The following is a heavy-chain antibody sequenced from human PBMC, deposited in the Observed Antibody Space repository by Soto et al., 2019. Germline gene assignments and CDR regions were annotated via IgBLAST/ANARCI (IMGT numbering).Heavy chain of an antibody. V-gene: IGHV4-39*01. CDR3: ARHTSYYYDSSGYYFDY. CDR1: GGSISSSSYY. D-gene: IGHD3-22*01. J-gene: IGHJ4*02. Sequence: PXATLYLTCTVSGGSISSSSYYWGWIRQPPGKGLEWIGSIYYSGSTYYNPSLKSRVTISVDTSKNQFSLKLSSVTAADTAVYYCARHTSYYYDSSGYYFDYWGQGTLVTVSS. CDR2: IYYSGST.